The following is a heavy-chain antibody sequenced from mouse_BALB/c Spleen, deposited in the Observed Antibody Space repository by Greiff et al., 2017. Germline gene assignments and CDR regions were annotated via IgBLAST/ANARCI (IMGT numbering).Heavy chain of an antibody. D-gene: IGHD3-3*01. CDR3: ARDGDLFAY. J-gene: IGHJ3*01. Sequence: QVTLKESGPGLVAPSQSLSITCTVSGFSLTGYGVNWVRQPPGKGLEWLGMIWGDGSTDYNSALKSRLSLSKDNSKSQVFLKMNSLQTDDTTRYYCARDGDLFAYWGQGTLVTVSA. V-gene: IGHV2-6-7*01. CDR2: IWGDGST. CDR1: GFSLTGYG.